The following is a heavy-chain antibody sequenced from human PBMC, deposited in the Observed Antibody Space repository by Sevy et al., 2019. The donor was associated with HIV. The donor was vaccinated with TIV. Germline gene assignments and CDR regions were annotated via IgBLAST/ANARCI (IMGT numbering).Heavy chain of an antibody. CDR3: AGGNDYGDRYFDY. D-gene: IGHD4-17*01. CDR1: GGSISSYY. Sequence: SETLSLTCTVSGGSISSYYWSWIRQPAGKGLEWFGRIYTSGSTNYNPSLKSRFTMSVDTSKNQFSLKLSSVTAADTCGYYCAGGNDYGDRYFDYWGQGTLVTVSS. J-gene: IGHJ4*02. V-gene: IGHV4-4*07. CDR2: IYTSGST.